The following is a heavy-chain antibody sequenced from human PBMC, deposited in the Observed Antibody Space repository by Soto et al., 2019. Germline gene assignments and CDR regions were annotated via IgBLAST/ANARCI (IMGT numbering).Heavy chain of an antibody. CDR2: ISAYNGNT. V-gene: IGHV1-18*01. CDR1: GYTFTSYG. CDR3: ARDKNIAAAGYFDY. J-gene: IGHJ4*02. Sequence: ASVKVSCEASGYTFTSYGISWVRQAPGQGLEWMGWISAYNGNTNYAQKLQGRVTMTTDTSTSTAYMELRSLRSDDTAVYYCARDKNIAAAGYFDYWGQGTLVTVSS. D-gene: IGHD6-13*01.